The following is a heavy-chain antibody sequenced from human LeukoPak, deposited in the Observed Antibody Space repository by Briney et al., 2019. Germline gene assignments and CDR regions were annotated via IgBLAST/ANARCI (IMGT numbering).Heavy chain of an antibody. CDR2: VSYDGSYK. V-gene: IGHV3-30*04. D-gene: IGHD3-9*01. Sequence: PGGSLRLSCAAAGFTFSKFAMHWVRQAPGKGLEWVAVVSYDGSYKYYADSVKGRFTISRDNSKNTLYLQMNSLRAEDTALYYCARGYYDILTGYYGLYYWGQGTLVTVSS. CDR3: ARGYYDILTGYYGLYY. J-gene: IGHJ4*02. CDR1: GFTFSKFA.